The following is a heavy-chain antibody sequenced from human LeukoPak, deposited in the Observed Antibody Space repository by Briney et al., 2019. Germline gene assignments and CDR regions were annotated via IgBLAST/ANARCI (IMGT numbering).Heavy chain of an antibody. Sequence: GGSLRLSCVASGFTFSSYAMSWVRQAPGKGLEWVSAISSSGGSTYYADSVKGRFTISRDNSKDTLYLQMNSLTAEDTAVYYCARSAGLRCFDYWGLGTLVTVSS. CDR3: ARSAGLRCFDY. V-gene: IGHV3-23*01. D-gene: IGHD4-17*01. J-gene: IGHJ4*02. CDR1: GFTFSSYA. CDR2: ISSSGGST.